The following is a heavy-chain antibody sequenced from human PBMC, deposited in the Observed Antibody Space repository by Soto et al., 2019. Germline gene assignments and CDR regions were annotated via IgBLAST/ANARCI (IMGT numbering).Heavy chain of an antibody. D-gene: IGHD2-2*01. CDR2: ISSDVNT. J-gene: IGHJ6*02. CDR3: ARTFDDIVVVPDASYYYYVMDV. CDR1: GFTVSSNY. Sequence: GGSLRLSCAASGFTVSSNYMSWVRQAPGKGLEWVSVISSDVNTHYSDSVKGRFSISTDNSMNTLFLQMNSLRAEDTAVYYCARTFDDIVVVPDASYYYYVMDVWGQGTTVTVSS. V-gene: IGHV3-53*01.